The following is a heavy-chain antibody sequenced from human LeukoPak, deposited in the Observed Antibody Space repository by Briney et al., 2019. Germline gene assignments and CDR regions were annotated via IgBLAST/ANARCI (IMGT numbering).Heavy chain of an antibody. CDR1: GFTFDDYA. Sequence: GGSLRLSCAASGFTFDDYAMHWVRQAPGKGLEWVSGISWNSGSIGYADSVKGRFTISRDNAKNSLYLQMNSLRAEDTALYYCAKGITMIVVVGGYFDYWGQGTLVTVSS. J-gene: IGHJ4*02. D-gene: IGHD3-22*01. V-gene: IGHV3-9*01. CDR3: AKGITMIVVVGGYFDY. CDR2: ISWNSGSI.